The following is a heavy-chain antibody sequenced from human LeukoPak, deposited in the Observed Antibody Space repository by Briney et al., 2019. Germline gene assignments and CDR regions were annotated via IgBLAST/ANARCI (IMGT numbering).Heavy chain of an antibody. D-gene: IGHD4-17*01. CDR1: GDSVSSNSAA. CDR3: AREGGLDHGDYEGFEDYYYYGMDV. V-gene: IGHV6-1*01. Sequence: SQTLSLTCAISGDSVSSNSAAWNWIRQSPSRGLEWLGRTYYRSKWYNDYAVSVKSRITINPDTSKNQFSLQLNSVTPEDTAVYYCAREGGLDHGDYEGFEDYYYYGMDVWGQGTTVTVSS. J-gene: IGHJ6*02. CDR2: TYYRSKWYN.